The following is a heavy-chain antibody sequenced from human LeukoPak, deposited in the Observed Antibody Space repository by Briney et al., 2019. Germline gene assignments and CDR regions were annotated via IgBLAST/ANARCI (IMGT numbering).Heavy chain of an antibody. CDR2: INSDGSRT. J-gene: IGHJ3*02. CDR3: ARIRDGYNDAYDI. D-gene: IGHD5-24*01. V-gene: IGHV3-74*01. CDR1: GFTFSRYW. Sequence: GGSLRLSCAASGFTFSRYWMHWVRQAPGKGLVWVSRINSDGSRTTYADSVKGRFTISRDNAKNTLYLQMNSPRAEDTALYYCARIRDGYNDAYDIWGQGTMVTVSS.